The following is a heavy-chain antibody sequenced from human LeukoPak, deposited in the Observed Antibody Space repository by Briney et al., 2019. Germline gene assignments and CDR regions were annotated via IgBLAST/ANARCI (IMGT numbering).Heavy chain of an antibody. CDR1: GFTFSNYP. CDR3: AKILPMNENFDY. D-gene: IGHD1-1*01. V-gene: IGHV3-23*01. J-gene: IGHJ4*02. CDR2: ITDRGGIT. Sequence: GRSLRLSCAASGFTFSNYPMSWVRQAPGKGLEWVSTITDRGGITYYADSVKGHFTISRDNSKNTLYLQMNSLRAEDTAVYYCAKILPMNENFDYWGQGTLVTVSS.